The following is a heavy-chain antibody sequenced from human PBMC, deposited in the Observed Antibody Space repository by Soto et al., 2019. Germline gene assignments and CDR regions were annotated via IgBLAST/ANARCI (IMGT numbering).Heavy chain of an antibody. CDR3: AKDTSGYYDSSGYRLYYFDY. J-gene: IGHJ4*02. D-gene: IGHD3-22*01. V-gene: IGHV3-23*01. Sequence: LRLSCAASGFTFSSYAMSWVRQAPGKGLEWVSAISGSGGSTYHADSVKGRFTISRDNSKNTLYLQMNSLRAEDTAVYYCAKDTSGYYDSSGYRLYYFDYWGQGTLVTVSS. CDR2: ISGSGGST. CDR1: GFTFSSYA.